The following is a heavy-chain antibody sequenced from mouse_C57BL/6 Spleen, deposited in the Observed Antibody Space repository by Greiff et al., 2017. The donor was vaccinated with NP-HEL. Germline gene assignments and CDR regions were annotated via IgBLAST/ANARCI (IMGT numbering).Heavy chain of an antibody. D-gene: IGHD6-1*01. Sequence: EVKLVESGGGLVQPGGSLKLSCAASGFTFSDYYMYWVRQTPEKRLEWVAYISNGGGSTYYPDTEKGRFTISRDNAKNTLYLQMSRLKSEDTAMYYCARHSLYYAMDYWGQGTSVTVSS. V-gene: IGHV5-12*01. J-gene: IGHJ4*01. CDR3: ARHSLYYAMDY. CDR2: ISNGGGST. CDR1: GFTFSDYY.